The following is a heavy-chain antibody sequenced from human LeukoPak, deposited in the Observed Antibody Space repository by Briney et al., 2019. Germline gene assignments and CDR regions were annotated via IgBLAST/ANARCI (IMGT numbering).Heavy chain of an antibody. Sequence: PGGSLRLSCAASGFTFSSYAMPWVRQAPGKGLEWVAVISYDGSNKYYADSVKGRFTISRDNSKNTLYLQMNSLRAEDTAVYYCAVGRFFRYSSGWPTFGYWGQGTLVTVSS. D-gene: IGHD6-19*01. J-gene: IGHJ4*02. CDR1: GFTFSSYA. CDR2: ISYDGSNK. V-gene: IGHV3-30-3*01. CDR3: AVGRFFRYSSGWPTFGY.